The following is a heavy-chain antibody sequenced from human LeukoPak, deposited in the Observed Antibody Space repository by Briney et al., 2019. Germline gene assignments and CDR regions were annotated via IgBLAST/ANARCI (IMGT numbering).Heavy chain of an antibody. CDR2: ISSSSSYI. CDR3: AKDSGSYGLSLPHRPPSYMDV. Sequence: KSGGSLRLSCTASGFTFSSYSMNWVRQAPGKGLEWVSSISSSSSYIYYADSVKGRFTISRDNAKNSLYLQMNSLRAEDTALYYCAKDSGSYGLSLPHRPPSYMDVWGKGTTVTVSS. CDR1: GFTFSSYS. J-gene: IGHJ6*03. D-gene: IGHD1-26*01. V-gene: IGHV3-21*04.